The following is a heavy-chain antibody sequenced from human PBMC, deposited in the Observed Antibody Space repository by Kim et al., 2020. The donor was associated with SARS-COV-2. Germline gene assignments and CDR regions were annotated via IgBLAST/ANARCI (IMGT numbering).Heavy chain of an antibody. CDR3: ARDPTYYYDSSGYSPYYYGMDV. CDR1: GFTFSSYW. D-gene: IGHD3-22*01. J-gene: IGHJ6*02. Sequence: GGSLRLSCAASGFTFSSYWMHWVRQAPGKGLVWVSRINSDGSSTSYADSVKGRFTISRDNAKNTLYLQMNSLRAEDTAVYYCARDPTYYYDSSGYSPYYYGMDVWGQGTTVTVSS. CDR2: INSDGSST. V-gene: IGHV3-74*01.